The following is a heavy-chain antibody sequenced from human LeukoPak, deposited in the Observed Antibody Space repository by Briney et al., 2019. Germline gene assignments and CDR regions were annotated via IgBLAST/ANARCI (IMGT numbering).Heavy chain of an antibody. Sequence: PGGSLRLSCAASGFSFSNCSMNWVRRAPGKGLEWVSSIRSSSTYIYYADSLEGRFTISRDNVRNSLYLQMNSLRAEDTAVYYCAGDYEGNLAFDIWGQGTMVTVSS. D-gene: IGHD4-23*01. V-gene: IGHV3-21*01. CDR1: GFSFSNCS. CDR3: AGDYEGNLAFDI. J-gene: IGHJ3*02. CDR2: IRSSSTYI.